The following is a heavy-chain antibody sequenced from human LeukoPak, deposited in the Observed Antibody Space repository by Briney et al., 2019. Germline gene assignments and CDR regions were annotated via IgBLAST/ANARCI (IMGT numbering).Heavy chain of an antibody. J-gene: IGHJ4*02. CDR3: ARSPVPSVYSGSYQDY. V-gene: IGHV4-30-2*01. CDR2: IYHSGST. CDR1: GGSISSGGYY. D-gene: IGHD1-26*01. Sequence: PSETLSLTCTVSGGSISSGGYYWSWIRQPPGKGLEWIGYIYHSGSTYYNPSLKSRVTISVDRSKNQFSLKLSSVTAADTAVYYCARSPVPSVYSGSYQDYWGQGTLVTVSS.